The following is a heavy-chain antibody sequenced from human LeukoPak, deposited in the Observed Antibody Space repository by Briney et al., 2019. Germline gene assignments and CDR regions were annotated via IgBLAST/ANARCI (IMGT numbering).Heavy chain of an antibody. CDR1: GASISNYY. CDR3: ARYGTPWYVWNYGPSHNWFDP. V-gene: IGHV4-4*07. J-gene: IGHJ5*02. Sequence: PPETLSLTCTVSGASISNYYWTWIRQPAGKGLEWIGRIHTSGSTDYNPSLKSRVTMSIDTPQSQFSLMLTSVTAADTAVYYCARYGTPWYVWNYGPSHNWFDPWGLGTLVIVSS. CDR2: IHTSGST. D-gene: IGHD1-7*01.